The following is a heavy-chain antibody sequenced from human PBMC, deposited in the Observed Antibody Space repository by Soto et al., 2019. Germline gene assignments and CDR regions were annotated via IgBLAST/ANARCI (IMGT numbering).Heavy chain of an antibody. CDR3: ARDRGYDAHDYYYDAMYV. V-gene: IGHV3-23*01. CDR1: GVTFSRYA. Sequence: SLRLAFATSGVTFSRYATNLVRQAPGKGLEWVSSVSANGRNTYYADSVKGRFTVSRDKSKNALFLQLDSLRVEDTAIYYCARDRGYDAHDYYYDAMYVWGQGTTVTVSS. J-gene: IGHJ6*02. CDR2: VSANGRNT. D-gene: IGHD2-15*01.